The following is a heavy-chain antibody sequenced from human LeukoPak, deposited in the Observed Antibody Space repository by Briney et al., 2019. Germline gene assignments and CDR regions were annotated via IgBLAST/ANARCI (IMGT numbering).Heavy chain of an antibody. J-gene: IGHJ4*02. D-gene: IGHD1-7*01. CDR3: ATDVTGTAPYDF. CDR1: GYSLSELS. Sequence: ASVKVSCKVSGYSLSELSIHWVRQAPGKGLEWIGGFDREDDEAVYEQRFQGRVTMTEDPSTETAYMELSSLTSEDAGVYYCATDVTGTAPYDFWGQGTLVTVSS. V-gene: IGHV1-24*01. CDR2: FDREDDEA.